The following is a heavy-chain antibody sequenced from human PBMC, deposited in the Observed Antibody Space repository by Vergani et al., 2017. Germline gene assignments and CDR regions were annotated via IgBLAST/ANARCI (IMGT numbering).Heavy chain of an antibody. CDR3: ARSPTVTKFWYFYL. CDR2: IIPMFGAP. CDR1: GGTFNTYA. J-gene: IGHJ2*01. Sequence: QVQLVQSGAEVKKPGSSVKLSCKSSGGTFNTYAFSWVRQAPGQGLQWMGGIIPMFGAPKYAQGFQGRVTITADESTSTGHMELNSLKSEDTAIYYCARSPTVTKFWYFYLWGRGTLVTVSS. V-gene: IGHV1-69*01. D-gene: IGHD4-17*01.